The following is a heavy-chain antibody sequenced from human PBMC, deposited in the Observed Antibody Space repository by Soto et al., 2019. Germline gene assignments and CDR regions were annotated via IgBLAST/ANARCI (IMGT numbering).Heavy chain of an antibody. D-gene: IGHD3-22*01. CDR2: INHSGST. CDR3: AGGLDYYDIGY. V-gene: IGHV4-34*01. J-gene: IGHJ4*02. Sequence: PSETLSLTCAVHGGSFSGYYWSWIRQPPGKGLEWIGEINHSGSTNYNPSIKSRVTISVDTSKNQLSLKLSSVTAADTAVYYCAGGLDYYDIGYWGQGTLVTVSS. CDR1: GGSFSGYY.